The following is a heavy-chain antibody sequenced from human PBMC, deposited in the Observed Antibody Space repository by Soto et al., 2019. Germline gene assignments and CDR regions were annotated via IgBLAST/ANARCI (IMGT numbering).Heavy chain of an antibody. CDR2: IYSPGST. Sequence: GGSLRLSCAASGFTVSSSYMSWVRQAPGKGLEWVSTIYSPGSTYYADSVKGRFTISRDNSKNTLYLQMNSLRAEDTAVYYCARGLVGATTAFDCWGQGTLVTVSS. CDR3: ARGLVGATTAFDC. CDR1: GFTVSSSY. J-gene: IGHJ4*02. D-gene: IGHD1-26*01. V-gene: IGHV3-53*01.